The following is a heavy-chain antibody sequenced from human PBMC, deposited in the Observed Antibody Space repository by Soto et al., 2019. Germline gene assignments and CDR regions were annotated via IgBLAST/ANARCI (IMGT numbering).Heavy chain of an antibody. CDR3: ARLLTNTAMVTLDWFDP. Sequence: SETLSLTCTVSGGSISSYYWSWILQPPGKGLEWIGYIYYSGSTNYNPSLKSRVTISVDTSKNQFSLKLSSVTAADTAVYYCARLLTNTAMVTLDWFDPWGQGTLVTVSS. CDR1: GGSISSYY. J-gene: IGHJ5*02. V-gene: IGHV4-59*08. D-gene: IGHD5-18*01. CDR2: IYYSGST.